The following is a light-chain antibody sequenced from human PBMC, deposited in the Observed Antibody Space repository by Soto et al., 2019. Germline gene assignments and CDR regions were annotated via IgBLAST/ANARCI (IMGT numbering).Light chain of an antibody. J-gene: IGKJ4*01. V-gene: IGKV1-33*01. Sequence: DIQMTQSPSSLSASVGGRVTITCQASQDISNYLNWYQQKPGKAPKLLIYDASNLETGVPSRFSGSGSGTDFTFTISSLQPEDIATYYCQHYDNLPLTFGGGTKVEIK. CDR1: QDISNY. CDR2: DAS. CDR3: QHYDNLPLT.